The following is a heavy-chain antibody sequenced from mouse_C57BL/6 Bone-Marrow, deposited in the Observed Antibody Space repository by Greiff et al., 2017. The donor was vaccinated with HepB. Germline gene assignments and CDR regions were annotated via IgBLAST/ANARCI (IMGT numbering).Heavy chain of an antibody. CDR3: TRGGLWFAY. J-gene: IGHJ3*01. CDR2: ISSGCDYI. V-gene: IGHV5-9-1*02. CDR1: GFTFSSYA. Sequence: EVKLVESGEGLVKPGGSLKLSCAASGFTFSSYAMSWVRQTPEKRLEWVAYISSGCDYIYYADTVKGRFTISRDNARNTLYLQMSSLKSEDTAMYYCTRGGLWFAYWGQGTLVTVSA.